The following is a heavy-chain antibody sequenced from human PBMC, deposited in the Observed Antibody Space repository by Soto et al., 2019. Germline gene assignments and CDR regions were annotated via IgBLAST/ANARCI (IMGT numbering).Heavy chain of an antibody. Sequence: ASVKVSCKASGYTFTSYGISWVRQAPGQGLEWMGWISAYNGNTNYAQKLQGRVTMTTDTSTSTAYMELRSLRSDDTAVYYCARVDIVVVVAATGWFDPWGQGTLVTVSS. V-gene: IGHV1-18*01. CDR1: GYTFTSYG. J-gene: IGHJ5*02. D-gene: IGHD2-15*01. CDR2: ISAYNGNT. CDR3: ARVDIVVVVAATGWFDP.